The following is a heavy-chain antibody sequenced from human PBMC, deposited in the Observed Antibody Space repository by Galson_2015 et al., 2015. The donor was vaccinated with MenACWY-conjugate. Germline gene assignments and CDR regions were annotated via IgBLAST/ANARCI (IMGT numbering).Heavy chain of an antibody. J-gene: IGHJ4*02. D-gene: IGHD1-1*01. CDR2: IKADGSFS. Sequence: SLRLSCAASGFTFNNYWMHWVRQPPGKGLEWISYIKADGSFSNYADSVKGRFTISTDNAKNMVYLQMDGLGDEDTAVYFCARDNNWSFDARGQGTLVPVSS. V-gene: IGHV3-74*01. CDR1: GFTFNNYW. CDR3: ARDNNWSFDA.